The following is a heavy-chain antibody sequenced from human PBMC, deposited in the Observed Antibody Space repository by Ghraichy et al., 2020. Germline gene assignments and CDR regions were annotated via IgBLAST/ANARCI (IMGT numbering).Heavy chain of an antibody. CDR2: ISSSRSSI. Sequence: GGSQRLSCAASGFTFSSYSMNWVRQAPGKGLEWVSYISSSRSSIYYADSVKGRFTISRDNAKNSLYLQMNSLRDEDTAVYYCARGLPNPYYFDYWGQGTLVTVSS. J-gene: IGHJ4*02. V-gene: IGHV3-48*02. CDR3: ARGLPNPYYFDY. CDR1: GFTFSSYS.